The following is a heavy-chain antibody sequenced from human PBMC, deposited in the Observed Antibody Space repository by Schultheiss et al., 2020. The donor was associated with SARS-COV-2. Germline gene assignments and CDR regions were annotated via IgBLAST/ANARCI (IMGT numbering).Heavy chain of an antibody. CDR3: ARYAAAMMYMDV. Sequence: GGSLRLSCAASGFTFSSSWMHWVCQAPGKGLEWVSAISGSGGSTYYADSVKGRFTISRDNAKNSLYLQMNSLRAEDTAVYYCARYAAAMMYMDVWGKGTTVTVSS. J-gene: IGHJ6*03. V-gene: IGHV3-21*01. D-gene: IGHD2-2*01. CDR2: ISGSGGST. CDR1: GFTFSSSW.